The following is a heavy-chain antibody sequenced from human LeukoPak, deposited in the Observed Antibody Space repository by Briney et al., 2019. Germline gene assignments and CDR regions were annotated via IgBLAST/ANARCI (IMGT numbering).Heavy chain of an antibody. CDR3: ARGYNSGFDY. Sequence: ASVKVSCKASGYTFTDYCIHWVRQAPGQGLEYMGWINMGWINPNSGATNYAQKFQGRVTMTGDTSITTAYMELSSLKSDDTAIYYCARGYNSGFDYWGQGTLVTVSS. V-gene: IGHV1-2*02. J-gene: IGHJ4*02. CDR1: GYTFTDYC. D-gene: IGHD6-25*01. CDR2: INPNSGAT.